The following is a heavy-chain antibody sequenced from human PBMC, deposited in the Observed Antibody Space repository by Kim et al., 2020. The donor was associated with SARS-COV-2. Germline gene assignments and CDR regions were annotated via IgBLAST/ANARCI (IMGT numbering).Heavy chain of an antibody. CDR3: VKDAPRGWAFDY. V-gene: IGHV3-7*01. CDR1: RFTFSSYW. Sequence: GGSLRLSCAASRFTFSSYWMYWVRQAPGKGLEWVASIKTDGSEKFYVESVRGRFTISRDNAKNSLFLQMKSLGAEDTAVYYCVKDAPRGWAFDYWGQGT. J-gene: IGHJ4*02. D-gene: IGHD6-19*01. CDR2: IKTDGSEK.